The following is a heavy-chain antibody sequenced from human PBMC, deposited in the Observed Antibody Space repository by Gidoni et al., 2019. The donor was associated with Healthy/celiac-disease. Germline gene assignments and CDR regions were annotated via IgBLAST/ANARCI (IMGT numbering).Heavy chain of an antibody. D-gene: IGHD2-8*02. J-gene: IGHJ6*02. Sequence: QVQLVESGGGVVQPGRSLRLSCAASGFTFSSYGMHWVRQAPGKGLEWVAVISYDGSNKYYADSVKGRFTISRDNSKNTLYLQMNSLRAEDTAVYYCAKGSIYLVPYYGMDVWGQGTTVTVSS. V-gene: IGHV3-30*18. CDR2: ISYDGSNK. CDR1: GFTFSSYG. CDR3: AKGSIYLVPYYGMDV.